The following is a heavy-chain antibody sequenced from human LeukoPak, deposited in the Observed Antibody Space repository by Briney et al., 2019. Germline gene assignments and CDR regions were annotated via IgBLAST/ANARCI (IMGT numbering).Heavy chain of an antibody. CDR2: ISSSSSYI. CDR1: GFTFSSYS. D-gene: IGHD4-23*01. J-gene: IGHJ4*02. CDR3: AREEYWTVTTVGTTFDY. V-gene: IGHV3-21*01. Sequence: PGGSLRLSCAASGFTFSSYSMNWVRQAPGKGLEWVSSISSSSSYIYYADSVKGRFTVSRDNAKNSLYLQMNSLRVEDTAVYYCAREEYWTVTTVGTTFDYWGQGTLVTVSS.